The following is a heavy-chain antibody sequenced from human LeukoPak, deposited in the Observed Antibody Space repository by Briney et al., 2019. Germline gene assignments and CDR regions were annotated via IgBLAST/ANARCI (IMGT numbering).Heavy chain of an antibody. D-gene: IGHD2-2*01. CDR3: ARRRSISGQNWFDP. V-gene: IGHV1-8*01. CDR2: VNPNSGYT. J-gene: IGHJ5*02. Sequence: ASVKVSCKASGYSFTNFDITWVRQATGQGPEWMGWVNPNSGYTAYAQKFQGRVTMTRDTSMSAAYMELSSLRSEDTAVYYCARRRSISGQNWFDPWGQGTLVTVSS. CDR1: GYSFTNFD.